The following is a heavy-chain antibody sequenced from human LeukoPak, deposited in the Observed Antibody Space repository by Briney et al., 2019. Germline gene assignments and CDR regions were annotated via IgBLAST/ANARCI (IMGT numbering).Heavy chain of an antibody. D-gene: IGHD3-10*01. J-gene: IGHJ4*02. CDR1: GFTFSSYG. V-gene: IGHV3-48*04. CDR3: ARFGGPMVRNFDF. Sequence: KAGGTLRLSCAASGFTFSSYGMSWVRQAPGKGLEWVSGISGSGGTIYYADSVKGRFTISRDNAKNSLYLQMNSLRAEDTAVYYCARFGGPMVRNFDFWGQGTLVTVSS. CDR2: ISGSGGTI.